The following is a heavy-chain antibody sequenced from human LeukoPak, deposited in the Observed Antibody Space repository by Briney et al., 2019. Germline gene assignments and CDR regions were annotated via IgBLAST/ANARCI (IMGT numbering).Heavy chain of an antibody. CDR3: AREMLAAVAAQS. J-gene: IGHJ5*02. CDR2: IYSGGST. D-gene: IGHD6-19*01. Sequence: PGGSLRLSCAASEFSVGSNYMTWVRQAPGKGLEWVSLIYSGGSTYYADSVKGRFTISRDNSKNTLYLQMNSLRAEDTAVYYCAREMLAAVAAQSWGQGTLVTVSS. CDR1: EFSVGSNY. V-gene: IGHV3-66*01.